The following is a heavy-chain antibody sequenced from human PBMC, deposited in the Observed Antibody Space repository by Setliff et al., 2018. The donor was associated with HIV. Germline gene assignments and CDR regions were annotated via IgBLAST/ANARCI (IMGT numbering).Heavy chain of an antibody. D-gene: IGHD6-13*01. CDR2: IYHSGST. CDR3: AREAQYSSSWSGRRVTWFDA. J-gene: IGHJ5*02. V-gene: IGHV4-4*02. CDR1: GGSISSSNW. Sequence: SETLSLTCAVSGGSISSSNWWSWVRQSPGKGLEWIGEIYHSGSTNYNPSLKSRATISVNKSKNQFSPNLRSVTAADTAVYYCAREAQYSSSWSGRRVTWFDAWGQGTPVTVSS.